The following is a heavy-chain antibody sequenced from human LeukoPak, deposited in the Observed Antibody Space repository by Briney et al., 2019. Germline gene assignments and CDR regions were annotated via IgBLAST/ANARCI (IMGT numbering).Heavy chain of an antibody. Sequence: GGSLRLSCAASGFTFTNYAMSWVRQAPGKGLEWVSAISGSGGNTYYADSVKGRFTISRDNAKNSLYLQMNSLRAEDTAVYYCARVGYDGAGYYSLGNYWGQGTLVSVSS. V-gene: IGHV3-23*01. D-gene: IGHD3-22*01. J-gene: IGHJ4*02. CDR1: GFTFTNYA. CDR2: ISGSGGNT. CDR3: ARVGYDGAGYYSLGNY.